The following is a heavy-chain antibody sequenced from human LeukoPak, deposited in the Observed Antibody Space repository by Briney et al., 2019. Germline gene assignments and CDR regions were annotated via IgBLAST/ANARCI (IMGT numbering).Heavy chain of an antibody. Sequence: PGGSLRLSCAASGFTFDDYAMHWVRQAPGKGLEWVPLISWDGGSTYYADSVKGRFTISRDNSKNSLYLQMNSLRAEDTALYYCAKAVDSSSSTPGFDYWGQGTLVTVSS. J-gene: IGHJ4*02. CDR3: AKAVDSSSSTPGFDY. CDR1: GFTFDDYA. V-gene: IGHV3-43D*03. D-gene: IGHD6-13*01. CDR2: ISWDGGST.